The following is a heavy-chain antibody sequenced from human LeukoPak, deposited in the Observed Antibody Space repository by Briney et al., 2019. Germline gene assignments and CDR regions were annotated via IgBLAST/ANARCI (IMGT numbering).Heavy chain of an antibody. CDR2: ISAYNGNT. CDR1: GYTFTSYG. J-gene: IGHJ4*02. D-gene: IGHD6-6*01. V-gene: IGHV1-18*01. CDR3: ARDLIEDSSSSSSGY. Sequence: ASVKVSCKASGYTFTSYGISWVRQAPGQGLEWMGWISAYNGNTNYAQKLQGRVAMTTDTSTSTAYMELRSLRSDDTAVYYCARDLIEDSSSSSSGYWGQGTLVTFSS.